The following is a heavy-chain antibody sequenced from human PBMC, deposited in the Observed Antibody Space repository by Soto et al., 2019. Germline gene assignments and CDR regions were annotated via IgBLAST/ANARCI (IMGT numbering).Heavy chain of an antibody. CDR2: ISGSGGST. J-gene: IGHJ5*02. CDR1: GFPFTSLA. Sequence: EVQLLESGGAWLKLGGSRRLSLAASGFPFTSLAWSGVAQAQGKGLEGASAISGSGGSTYYADSVKGRFTISRDNSKNTLYLQMNSLRAEDTAVYYCAKRRYYDYLDNWFDPWGQGTLVTVSS. D-gene: IGHD3-3*01. CDR3: AKRRYYDYLDNWFDP. V-gene: IGHV3-23*01.